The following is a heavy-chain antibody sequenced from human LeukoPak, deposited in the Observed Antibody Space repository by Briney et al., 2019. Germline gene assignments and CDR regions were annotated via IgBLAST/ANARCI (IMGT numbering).Heavy chain of an antibody. CDR1: GFTFSSYA. D-gene: IGHD3-22*01. CDR2: ISYDGSNK. J-gene: IGHJ4*02. Sequence: GGSLRLSCAASGFTFSSYAMHGGRQAPGKGLEWVAVISYDGSNKYYADSVKGRFTISRDNSKNTLYLQMNSLRAEDTAVYYCASDYYDSSGYSEPYDYWGQGTLVTVSS. CDR3: ASDYYDSSGYSEPYDY. V-gene: IGHV3-30-3*01.